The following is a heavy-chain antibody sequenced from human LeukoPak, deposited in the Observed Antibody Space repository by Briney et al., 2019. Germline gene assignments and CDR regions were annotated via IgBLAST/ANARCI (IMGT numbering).Heavy chain of an antibody. CDR1: GGSFSGYY. V-gene: IGHV4-31*11. J-gene: IGHJ5*02. CDR2: FDYSGST. CDR3: ARGVVPAAISKGPFDP. Sequence: PSQTLSLTCAVYGGSFSGYYWTWIRQHPSQRLEWIGFFDYSGSTYYNPSLKSRVTISVDTSKNQFSLKLSSVTAADTAVYYCARGVVPAAISKGPFDPWGQGTLVTVSS. D-gene: IGHD2-2*01.